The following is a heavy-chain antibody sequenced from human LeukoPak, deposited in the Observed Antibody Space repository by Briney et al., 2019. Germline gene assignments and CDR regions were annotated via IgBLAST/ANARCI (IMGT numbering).Heavy chain of an antibody. J-gene: IGHJ5*02. CDR2: MNPNSGNT. V-gene: IGHV1-8*02. Sequence: ASVKVSCKASGYTFTGYYIHWVRQAPGQGLEWMGWMNPNSGNTGYAQKFQGRVTMTRNTSISTAYMELSSLRSEDTAVYYCARALSNILTGYHNWFDPWGQGTLVTVSS. D-gene: IGHD3-9*01. CDR3: ARALSNILTGYHNWFDP. CDR1: GYTFTGYY.